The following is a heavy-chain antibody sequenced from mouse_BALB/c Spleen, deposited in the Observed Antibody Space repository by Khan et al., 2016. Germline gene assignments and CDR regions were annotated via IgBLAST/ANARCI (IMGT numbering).Heavy chain of an antibody. CDR3: RSVYFDY. V-gene: IGHV6-6*01. Sequence: EVKLEVSGGGLVQPGGSMKLSCAASGFTFSDAWMDWVRQSPEKGLEWVAEIRSEANNHATYYAEYVKGRFTISRDDSKSSVYRQMNSLTAEDTGIYYCRSVYFDYWGQGTTLTVSS. CDR2: IRSEANNHAT. J-gene: IGHJ2*01. CDR1: GFTFSDAW.